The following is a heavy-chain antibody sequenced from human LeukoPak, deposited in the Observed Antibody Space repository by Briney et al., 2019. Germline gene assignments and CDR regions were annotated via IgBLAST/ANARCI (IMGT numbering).Heavy chain of an antibody. CDR1: GGSFSGYY. V-gene: IGHV4-34*01. CDR3: AHSGSLYYYYYYGMDV. D-gene: IGHD3-22*01. J-gene: IGHJ6*02. CDR2: INHSGST. Sequence: PSETLSLTCAVYGGSFSGYYWSWIRQPPGKGPEWIGEINHSGSTNYNPSLKSRVTISVDTSKNQFSLKLSSVTAADTAVYYCAHSGSLYYYYYYGMDVWGQGTTVTVSS.